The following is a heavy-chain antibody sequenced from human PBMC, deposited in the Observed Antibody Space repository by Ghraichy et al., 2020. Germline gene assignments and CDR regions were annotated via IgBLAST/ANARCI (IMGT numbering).Heavy chain of an antibody. CDR1: GFPLSSNW. CDR2: IDDAGSGT. J-gene: IGHJ4*02. V-gene: IGHV3-74*01. CDR3: ATVFDF. Sequence: GGSLRLSCVVSGFPLSSNWMHWVRQAPGKGLVWVSRIDDAGSGTSYVDSVKGRFTVSRDDTRNTVYLQMNSLRAEDTAVYYCATVFDFWGQGALVTVSS.